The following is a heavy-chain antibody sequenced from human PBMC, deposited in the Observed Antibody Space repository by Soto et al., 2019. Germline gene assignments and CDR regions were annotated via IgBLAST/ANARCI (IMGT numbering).Heavy chain of an antibody. CDR3: VKEPDV. Sequence: LRLSCEASGFIFSTYSMTWVRQAPGKGLEWVAAVSPTGDSTYYADSLKGRLTISRDNSKNTVFLQMNSLSADDTALYYCVKEPDVWGQGISVTVSS. CDR2: VSPTGDST. CDR1: GFIFSTYS. J-gene: IGHJ6*02. V-gene: IGHV3-23*01.